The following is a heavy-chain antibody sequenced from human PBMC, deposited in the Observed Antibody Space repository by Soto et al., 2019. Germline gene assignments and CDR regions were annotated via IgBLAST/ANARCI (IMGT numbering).Heavy chain of an antibody. CDR2: INHSGST. V-gene: IGHV4-34*01. D-gene: IGHD1-26*01. Sequence: SETLSLTCAVYGGSFSGYYCSWIRQPPWKGLEWIGEINHSGSTNYNPSLKSRVTISVETSKNQFSLKLSSVTAADTAVYYCARRLSGSYYGWFDPWGQGTLVTVSS. CDR1: GGSFSGYY. CDR3: ARRLSGSYYGWFDP. J-gene: IGHJ5*02.